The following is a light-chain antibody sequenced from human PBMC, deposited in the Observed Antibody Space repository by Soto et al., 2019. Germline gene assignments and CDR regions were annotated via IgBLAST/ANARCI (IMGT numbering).Light chain of an antibody. CDR2: EVT. CDR1: FSDIGTYNF. CDR3: SAYSSTDALLV. Sequence: QSALTQPASISGSPGQSITISCTGTFSDIGTYNFVSWYQFHPDEVPKLIIYEVTDRPSGVSDRFSGSKSGDTATLTISGLGPEDESFYFGSAYSSTDALLVFGGGTQLTVL. J-gene: IGLJ2*01. V-gene: IGLV2-14*01.